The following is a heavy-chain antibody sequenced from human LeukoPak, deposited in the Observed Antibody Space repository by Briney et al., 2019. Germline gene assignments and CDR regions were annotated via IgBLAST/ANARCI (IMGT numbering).Heavy chain of an antibody. CDR2: ISADGRTT. CDR3: AKYLQPSVYPYALDI. Sequence: GGSLRLSCAASGFTFSTYTMGWVSQAQGEGLEWVASISADGRTTIYAESVKGSFTISRDNSRNTVSLQMDSLRVEDTAVYYCAKYLQPSVYPYALDIWGHGTMVTVSS. V-gene: IGHV3-23*01. D-gene: IGHD5/OR15-5a*01. CDR1: GFTFSTYT. J-gene: IGHJ3*02.